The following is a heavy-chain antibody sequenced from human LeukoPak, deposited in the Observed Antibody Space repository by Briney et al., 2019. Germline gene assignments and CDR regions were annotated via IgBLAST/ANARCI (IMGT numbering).Heavy chain of an antibody. CDR1: GGTFSSYA. CDR2: IIPIFGTA. D-gene: IGHD3-10*01. J-gene: IGHJ4*02. CDR3: ARDLGVDYGSGSYYNFRLDY. V-gene: IGHV1-69*13. Sequence: ASVKVSCKASGGTFSSYAISWVRQAPGQGLEWMGGIIPIFGTANYAQKFQGRVTITADESTSTAYMELSSLRSEDTAVYYCARDLGVDYGSGSYYNFRLDYWGQGTLVTVSS.